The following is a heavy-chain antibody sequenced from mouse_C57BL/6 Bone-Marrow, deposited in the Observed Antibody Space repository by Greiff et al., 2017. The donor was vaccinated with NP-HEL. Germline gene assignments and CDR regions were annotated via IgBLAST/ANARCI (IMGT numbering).Heavy chain of an antibody. CDR1: GFTIKNTY. V-gene: IGHV14-3*01. CDR3: ARPYYDGSSWFAD. J-gene: IGHJ3*01. D-gene: IGHD1-1*01. Sequence: VQLQQSVAELVRPGASVKLSCTASGFTIKNTYMHWVKQRPEQGLEWIGRIDPASGNPKYVPKFQGKATLTADTSSNTAYLQLSSLTSENTAIYDCARPYYDGSSWFADWGQGTLVTVSA. CDR2: IDPASGNP.